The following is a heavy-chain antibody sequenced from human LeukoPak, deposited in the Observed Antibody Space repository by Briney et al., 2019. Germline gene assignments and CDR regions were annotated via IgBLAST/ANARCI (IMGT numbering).Heavy chain of an antibody. CDR1: GFTFSSYG. CDR3: AKDRIDRGRSVPIDY. Sequence: GRSLRLSCAASGFTFSSYGMHWVRQAPGKGLEWVAVISYGGSNKYYADSVKGRFTISRDNSKNTLYLQMNSLRAEDTAVYYCAKDRIDRGRSVPIDYWGQGTLVTVSS. CDR2: ISYGGSNK. J-gene: IGHJ4*02. D-gene: IGHD1-26*01. V-gene: IGHV3-30*18.